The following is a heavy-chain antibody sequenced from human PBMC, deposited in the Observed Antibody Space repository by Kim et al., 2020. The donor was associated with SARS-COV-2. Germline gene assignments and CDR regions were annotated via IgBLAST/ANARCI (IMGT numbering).Heavy chain of an antibody. CDR1: GGSISSGGYY. CDR3: ARSEYQLLCDY. J-gene: IGHJ4*02. Sequence: SETLSLTCTVSGGSISSGGYYWSWIRQHPGKGLEWIGYIYYSGSTYYNPSLKSRVTISVDTSKNQFSLKLSSVTAADTAVYYCARSEYQLLCDYWGQGTLVTVSS. V-gene: IGHV4-31*03. CDR2: IYYSGST. D-gene: IGHD2-2*01.